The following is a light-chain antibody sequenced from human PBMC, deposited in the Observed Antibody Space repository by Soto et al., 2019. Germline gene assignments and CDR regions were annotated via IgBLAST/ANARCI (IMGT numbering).Light chain of an antibody. V-gene: IGKV3-20*01. Sequence: EVGLTQSPGTLALFPGEKATLSRRASQGVAANYLAWYPQKRGQAPRLLIYGASSRATGIPDRFSGSGSGTDFTLTISRLEPEDFSVYYCHQYGTAPLTFGPGTKVDIK. J-gene: IGKJ3*01. CDR3: HQYGTAPLT. CDR2: GAS. CDR1: QGVAANY.